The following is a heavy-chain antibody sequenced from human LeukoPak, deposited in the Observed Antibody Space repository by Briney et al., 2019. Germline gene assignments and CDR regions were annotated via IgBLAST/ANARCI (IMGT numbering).Heavy chain of an antibody. Sequence: GGSLRPSCAASGFIFSSYSMSWVRQAPGKGLEWVSVITGSGGNTYYADSVKGRFTISKDNSKNTVYLQMSSLRVDDTAVYYCAKAASSSWPSYYYGMDVWGQGTTVTVSS. CDR2: ITGSGGNT. V-gene: IGHV3-23*01. CDR1: GFIFSSYS. J-gene: IGHJ6*02. D-gene: IGHD6-13*01. CDR3: AKAASSSWPSYYYGMDV.